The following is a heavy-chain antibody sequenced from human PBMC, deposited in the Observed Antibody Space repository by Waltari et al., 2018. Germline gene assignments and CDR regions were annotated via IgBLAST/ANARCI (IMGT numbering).Heavy chain of an antibody. CDR3: AKDSGYSMIRGRENS. CDR2: IDNRGETT. D-gene: IGHD3-10*01. Sequence: VYLLESGGGLVQPGGSLRLSCVGSGFDYSSYAMSWVRQAPGKGLEWVTGIDNRGETTYDVGSGKGRFTISRDDSRNTVYLHMTTLRVDDTAVYYCAKDSGYSMIRGRENSWGQGTLVIVSS. J-gene: IGHJ4*02. V-gene: IGHV3-23*05. CDR1: GFDYSSYA.